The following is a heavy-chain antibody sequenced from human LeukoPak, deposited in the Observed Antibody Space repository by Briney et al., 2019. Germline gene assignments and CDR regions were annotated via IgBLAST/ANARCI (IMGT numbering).Heavy chain of an antibody. J-gene: IGHJ4*02. CDR1: GFTFSSYG. CDR2: IWYDGSNK. CDR3: ARDRDYYDSSGYLGY. V-gene: IGHV3-33*01. D-gene: IGHD3-22*01. Sequence: GRSLRLSCAASGFTFSSYGMHWVRQAPGKGLEWVAVIWYDGSNKYYADSVKGRFTISRDNSKNTLYLQMNSLRAEDTAVYYCARDRDYYDSSGYLGYWGQGTLVTVSS.